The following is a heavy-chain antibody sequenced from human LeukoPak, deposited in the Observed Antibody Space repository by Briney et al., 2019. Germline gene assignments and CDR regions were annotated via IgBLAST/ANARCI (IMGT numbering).Heavy chain of an antibody. D-gene: IGHD6-19*01. J-gene: IGHJ2*01. V-gene: IGHV4-39*07. CDR2: IYYSGST. CDR1: GGSVSSGSYY. CDR3: ARVLEGSSGQHWYFDL. Sequence: PSETLSLACTVSGGSVSSGSYYWGWIRRPPGKGLEWIGNIYYSGSTYYNPSLKSRVTISVDTSKNQFSLRLSSVTAADTAVYYCARVLEGSSGQHWYFDLWGRGTLVTVSS.